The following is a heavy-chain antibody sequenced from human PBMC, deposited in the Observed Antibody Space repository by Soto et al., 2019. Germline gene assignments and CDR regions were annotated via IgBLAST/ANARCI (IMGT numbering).Heavy chain of an antibody. CDR2: ISSSSTYI. CDR3: ARDQVGPLYYYYYGMDV. V-gene: IGHV3-21*01. J-gene: IGHJ6*02. D-gene: IGHD1-26*01. CDR1: GFTFRTYS. Sequence: GGSLRLSCAASGFTFRTYSMNWVRQAPGKGLEWVSSISSSSTYIYYADSVKGRFTISRDNAKNSLYMQLTSLRAEDTAVYYCARDQVGPLYYYYYGMDVWGQGTTVTVSS.